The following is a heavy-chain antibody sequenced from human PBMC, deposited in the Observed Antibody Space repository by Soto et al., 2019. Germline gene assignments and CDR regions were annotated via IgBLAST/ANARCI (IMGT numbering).Heavy chain of an antibody. J-gene: IGHJ6*02. CDR2: IYPGDSDT. Sequence: GESLKISCKGSGYSFTSYWIGWVRQMPGKGLEWMGIIYPGDSDTRYSPSFQGQVTISADKSISTAYLQWSSLKASDTAMYYCARLQERTKPFWSGYYQKEPKPYYYGMDVWGQGTTVTVSS. CDR3: ARLQERTKPFWSGYYQKEPKPYYYGMDV. V-gene: IGHV5-51*01. CDR1: GYSFTSYW. D-gene: IGHD3-3*01.